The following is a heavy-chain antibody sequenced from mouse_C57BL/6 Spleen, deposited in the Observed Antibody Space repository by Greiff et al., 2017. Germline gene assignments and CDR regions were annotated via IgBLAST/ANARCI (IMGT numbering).Heavy chain of an antibody. D-gene: IGHD1-1*01. CDR2: INPGSGGT. J-gene: IGHJ4*01. Sequence: QVQLQQSGAELVRPGTSVKVSCKASGYAFTNYLIEWVKQRPGQGLEWIGVINPGSGGTNYNEKFKGKATLTADKSSSTAYMQLGSLTSEDSAVYFCARGGSSRGMDYWGQGTSVTVSS. V-gene: IGHV1-54*01. CDR3: ARGGSSRGMDY. CDR1: GYAFTNYL.